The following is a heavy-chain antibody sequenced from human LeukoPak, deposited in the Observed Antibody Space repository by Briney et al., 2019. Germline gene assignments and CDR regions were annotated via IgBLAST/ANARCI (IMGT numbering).Heavy chain of an antibody. D-gene: IGHD2-2*01. CDR2: ISSSSSYI. V-gene: IGHV3-21*01. CDR1: GFTFSSYS. CDR3: AREEGSSTSLNFDY. J-gene: IGHJ4*02. Sequence: PGGSLRLSCAASGFTFSSYSMNWVRQAPGKGLEWVSSISSSSSYIYYADSVKGRFTISRDNAKNSLYLQMNSLRAEDTAVYYCAREEGSSTSLNFDYWGQGTLVTVSS.